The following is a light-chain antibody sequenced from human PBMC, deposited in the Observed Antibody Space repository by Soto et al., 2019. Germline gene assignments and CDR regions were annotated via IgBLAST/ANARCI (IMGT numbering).Light chain of an antibody. CDR3: QPYNNWPLT. Sequence: EIVLTQSPATLSLSPGERATLSCRASQSVSSNLAWYQQKPGQAPRLLIYDTSTRATGVPARFSGSRSGPEFTLTINSLQSEDFAIYYCQPYNNWPLTFGGGTKVDIK. J-gene: IGKJ4*01. V-gene: IGKV3-15*01. CDR2: DTS. CDR1: QSVSSN.